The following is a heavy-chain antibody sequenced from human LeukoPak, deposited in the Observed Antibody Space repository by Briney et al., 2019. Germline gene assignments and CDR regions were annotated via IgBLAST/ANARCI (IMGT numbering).Heavy chain of an antibody. V-gene: IGHV4-59*01. CDR1: GGSISSYY. D-gene: IGHD3-10*01. Sequence: SETLSLTCTVSGGSISSYYWSWIRQPPGKGLEWIGYIYYSGSTNYNPSLKSRVTISVDTSKNQFSLKLSFVTAADTAVHYCASAGVYYGSGSYYLSFDYWGQGTLVTVSS. CDR3: ASAGVYYGSGSYYLSFDY. CDR2: IYYSGST. J-gene: IGHJ4*02.